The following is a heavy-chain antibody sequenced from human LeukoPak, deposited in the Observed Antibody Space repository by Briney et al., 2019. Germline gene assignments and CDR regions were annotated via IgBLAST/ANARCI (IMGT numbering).Heavy chain of an antibody. J-gene: IGHJ4*02. V-gene: IGHV4-39*01. CDR1: GGSISSSGSY. CDR3: ARLYWSGGSCYLDS. Sequence: SETLSLTCTVSGGSISSSGSYWGWIRQPPGKGLEWIGSIYYSGSTYYNPSLKSRVTISVDTSENQFSLKVTPVTAADTAVYYCARLYWSGGSCYLDSWGQGTLVTVSS. CDR2: IYYSGST. D-gene: IGHD2-15*01.